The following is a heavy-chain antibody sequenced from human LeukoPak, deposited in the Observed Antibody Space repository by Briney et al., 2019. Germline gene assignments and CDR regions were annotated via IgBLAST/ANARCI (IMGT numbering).Heavy chain of an antibody. Sequence: ASVKVSCKASGYTFTSYDINWVRQATGQGLEWRGWMNPNSGNTGYAQKFQGRVTMTRNTSISTAYMELSSLRSEDTAVYYCARGRSPYYGSGSYSRRFDPWGQGTLVTVSS. V-gene: IGHV1-8*01. CDR1: GYTFTSYD. CDR3: ARGRSPYYGSGSYSRRFDP. J-gene: IGHJ5*02. CDR2: MNPNSGNT. D-gene: IGHD3-10*01.